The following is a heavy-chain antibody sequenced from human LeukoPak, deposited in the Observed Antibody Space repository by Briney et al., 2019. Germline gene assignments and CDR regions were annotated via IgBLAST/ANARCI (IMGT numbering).Heavy chain of an antibody. V-gene: IGHV3-30*03. CDR3: ARGPGNGIVVVVKLDY. Sequence: GRSLRLSCAASGFTFSSYGMHWVRQAPGKGLEGVAVISYDGSNKYYADSVKGRFTISRDNSKNTLYLQMNSLRAEDTAVYYCARGPGNGIVVVVKLDYWGQGTLVTVSS. J-gene: IGHJ4*02. CDR1: GFTFSSYG. D-gene: IGHD2-15*01. CDR2: ISYDGSNK.